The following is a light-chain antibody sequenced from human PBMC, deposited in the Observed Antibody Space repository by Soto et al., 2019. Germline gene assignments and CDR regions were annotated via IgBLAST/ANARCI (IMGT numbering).Light chain of an antibody. Sequence: EIVLTQSPATLSLSPGERATLSCRASQSVSSYLAWYQQKPGQAPRLLIYDSFNRATGIPASFSGSGSGTDFTLTISSLEPEDFAVYYCQQRSTWPVTFGQGTRLEIK. V-gene: IGKV3-11*01. CDR3: QQRSTWPVT. CDR2: DSF. CDR1: QSVSSY. J-gene: IGKJ5*01.